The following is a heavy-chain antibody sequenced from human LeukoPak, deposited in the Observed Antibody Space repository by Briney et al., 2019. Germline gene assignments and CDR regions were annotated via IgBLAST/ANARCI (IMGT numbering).Heavy chain of an antibody. V-gene: IGHV3-21*01. CDR1: GFTVSSNY. D-gene: IGHD2-2*01. Sequence: KSGGSLRLSCAASGFTVSSNYMNWVRQAPGKGLGWVSSISSSSSYIYYADSVKGRFTISRDNAKNSLYLQMNSLRAEDTAVYYCALQPPDRDIVVVPVDYWGQGTLVTVSS. CDR3: ALQPPDRDIVVVPVDY. J-gene: IGHJ4*02. CDR2: ISSSSSYI.